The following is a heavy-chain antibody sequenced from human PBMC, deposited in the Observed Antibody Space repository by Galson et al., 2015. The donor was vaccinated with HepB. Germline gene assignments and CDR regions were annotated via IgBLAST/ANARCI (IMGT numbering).Heavy chain of an antibody. CDR3: ARDFRLAVEQANWFDP. D-gene: IGHD3-10*01. Sequence: SVKVSCKASGYTFTGYYIHWVRQAPGQGLEWMGRINPNTGGTKFAQKFQDRVTMTRDTSISTAYMEVSRLGSDDTAVYYCARDFRLAVEQANWFDPWGQGTLVTVSS. CDR1: GYTFTGYY. J-gene: IGHJ5*02. V-gene: IGHV1-2*06. CDR2: INPNTGGT.